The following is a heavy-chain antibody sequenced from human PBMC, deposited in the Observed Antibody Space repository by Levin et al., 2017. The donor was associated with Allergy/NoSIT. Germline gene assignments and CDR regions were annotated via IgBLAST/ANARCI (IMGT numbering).Heavy chain of an antibody. CDR3: ARGWAGTTSPSYYYGMDV. D-gene: IGHD1-7*01. V-gene: IGHV1-8*01. Sequence: ASVKVSCKASGYTFTSYDINWVRQATGQGLEWMGWMNPNSGNTGYAQKFQGRVTMTRNTSISTAYMELSSLRSEDTAVYYCARGWAGTTSPSYYYGMDVWGQGTTVTVSS. J-gene: IGHJ6*02. CDR2: MNPNSGNT. CDR1: GYTFTSYD.